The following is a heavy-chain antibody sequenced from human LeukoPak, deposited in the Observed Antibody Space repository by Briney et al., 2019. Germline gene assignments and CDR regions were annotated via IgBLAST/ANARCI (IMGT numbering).Heavy chain of an antibody. CDR2: ISWNSGSI. CDR1: GFTFDDYA. D-gene: IGHD3-3*01. Sequence: GGSLRLSCAASGFTFDDYAMHWVRQAPGKGLEWVSGISWNSGSIGYADSVKGRFTISRDNAKNSLYLQMNSLRAEDTAVYYCAKTHYDFWSGYQGPLDYWGQGTLVTVSS. V-gene: IGHV3-9*01. CDR3: AKTHYDFWSGYQGPLDY. J-gene: IGHJ4*02.